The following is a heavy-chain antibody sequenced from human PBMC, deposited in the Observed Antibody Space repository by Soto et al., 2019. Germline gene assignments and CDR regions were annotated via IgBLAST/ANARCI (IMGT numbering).Heavy chain of an antibody. CDR1: GGTFSSYT. Sequence: QVQLVQSGAEVKKPGSSVKVSCKASGGTFSSYTISWVRQAPGQGLEWMGRIIPILGIANYAQKFQGRVTITADKSTSTAYMELSSLRSEDTAVYYCAGGDDYGDSEYFQHWGQGTLVTVSS. CDR3: AGGDDYGDSEYFQH. CDR2: IIPILGIA. V-gene: IGHV1-69*02. D-gene: IGHD4-17*01. J-gene: IGHJ1*01.